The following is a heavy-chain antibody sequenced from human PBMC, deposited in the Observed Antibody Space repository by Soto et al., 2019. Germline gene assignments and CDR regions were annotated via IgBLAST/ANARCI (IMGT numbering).Heavy chain of an antibody. Sequence: QVQLVQSGGEVKRPGASVKVSCKTSGYTFSNYGITWVRQAPGQPLEWLGWISLYSDGTNYAQKFKGRVSMTTDTPPTTAYMELRSLRSDATAVYYCSRVVPGAEAWFGPWGQGTLVTVSS. CDR2: ISLYSDGT. CDR1: GYTFSNYG. CDR3: SRVVPGAEAWFGP. V-gene: IGHV1-18*01. D-gene: IGHD2-2*01. J-gene: IGHJ5*02.